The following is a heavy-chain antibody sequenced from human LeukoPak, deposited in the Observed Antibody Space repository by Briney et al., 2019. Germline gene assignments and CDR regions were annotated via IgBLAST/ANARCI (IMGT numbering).Heavy chain of an antibody. CDR2: IYPGDSDT. V-gene: IGHV5-51*01. J-gene: IGHJ5*02. CDR3: ARYWKGTVTDWFDP. CDR1: GYSFTNYW. D-gene: IGHD4-17*01. Sequence: GESLKISCQVSGYSFTNYWIGWVRQMPGKGLEWMGIIYPGDSDTRYSPSFQGQVTISADKSISTAYLQWSSLKASDTAMYYCARYWKGTVTDWFDPWGQGTLVTVSS.